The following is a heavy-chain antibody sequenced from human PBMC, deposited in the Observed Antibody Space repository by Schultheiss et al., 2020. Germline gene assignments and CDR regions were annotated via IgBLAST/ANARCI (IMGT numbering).Heavy chain of an antibody. CDR3: ATIRGYTGMVAV. Sequence: SQTLSLTCAVSGGSISSDYWSWIRQPPGKGLEWIGYIYYNLITNYNPSLKSRVTISVDTSKNQFSLKLTSVTAADTAVYYCATIRGYTGMVAVWGQGTPVNGS. CDR2: IYYNLIT. J-gene: IGHJ4*02. V-gene: IGHV4-59*01. CDR1: GGSISSDY. D-gene: IGHD5-18*01.